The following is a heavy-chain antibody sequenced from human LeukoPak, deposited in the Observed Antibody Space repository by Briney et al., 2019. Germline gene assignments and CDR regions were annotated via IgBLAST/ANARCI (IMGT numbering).Heavy chain of an antibody. V-gene: IGHV1-69*13. J-gene: IGHJ4*02. CDR3: ARPRTYYDFWRGYPPFDY. Sequence: SVKVSCKASGGTFSNYAISWVRQAPGQGLEWMGGIITNFGTTNYAQKFQGRVTITADESTSTVYMELSSLRSEDTAVYYCARPRTYYDFWRGYPPFDYWGQGTLVTVSS. CDR2: IITNFGTT. D-gene: IGHD3-3*01. CDR1: GGTFSNYA.